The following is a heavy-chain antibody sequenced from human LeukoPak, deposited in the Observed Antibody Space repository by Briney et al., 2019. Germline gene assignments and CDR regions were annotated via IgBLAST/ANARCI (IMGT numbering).Heavy chain of an antibody. CDR2: MHSVGTT. CDR3: ARDAADGDYFDY. CDR1: GFTVNTNY. J-gene: IGHJ4*02. V-gene: IGHV3-53*01. D-gene: IGHD3-16*01. Sequence: GGSLRLSCAASGFTVNTNYMSWVRQAPGKGLEWVSTMHSVGTTYYADSVKGRFTFSRDNSKNTLYLQMNNLRAEDTAVYYCARDAADGDYFDYWGQGTLVTVSS.